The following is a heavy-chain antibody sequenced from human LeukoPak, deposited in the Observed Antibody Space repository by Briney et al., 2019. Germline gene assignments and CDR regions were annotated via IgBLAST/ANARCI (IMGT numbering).Heavy chain of an antibody. Sequence: GGSLRLSCAASGFTFDDYAMHWVRQAPGKGLEWVSGISWNSGSIGYADSVKGRFTISRDNAKNSLYLQMNSLRAEDTALYHCAKDATTPRCSGGSCYYYYGMDVWGQGTTVTVSS. J-gene: IGHJ6*02. CDR3: AKDATTPRCSGGSCYYYYGMDV. CDR2: ISWNSGSI. V-gene: IGHV3-9*01. D-gene: IGHD2-15*01. CDR1: GFTFDDYA.